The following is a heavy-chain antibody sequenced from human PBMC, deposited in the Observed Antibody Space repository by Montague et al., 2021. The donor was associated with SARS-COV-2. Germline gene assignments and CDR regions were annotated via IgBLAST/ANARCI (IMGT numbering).Heavy chain of an antibody. V-gene: IGHV3-74*01. CDR2: INSDGSIT. CDR1: GFPFSSYW. D-gene: IGHD2-15*01. CDR3: RRWFSGGNYSDKNRFDI. Sequence: SRRLSCAASGFPFSSYWMHWVRQGPGRGLVWVSRINSDGSITNYADSVKGRFTISRDNAKNMLYLQMNSLRAEDTAVYYCRRWFSGGNYSDKNRFDIWGQGTLVTVSS. J-gene: IGHJ3*02.